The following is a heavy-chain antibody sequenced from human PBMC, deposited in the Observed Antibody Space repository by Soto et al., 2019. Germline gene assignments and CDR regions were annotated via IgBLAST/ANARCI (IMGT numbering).Heavy chain of an antibody. CDR1: GFPFSSTD. CDR3: AKNSGWFNT. Sequence: GSLRLSCAASGFPFSSTDMTWVRQAPGKGLDWVSTIDSSGGTTYYADSVKGRFTISRDNSMNTVYLQMNSLRADDTALYYCAKNSGWFNTWGQGALVTVSS. D-gene: IGHD3-10*01. CDR2: IDSSGGTT. J-gene: IGHJ5*02. V-gene: IGHV3-23*01.